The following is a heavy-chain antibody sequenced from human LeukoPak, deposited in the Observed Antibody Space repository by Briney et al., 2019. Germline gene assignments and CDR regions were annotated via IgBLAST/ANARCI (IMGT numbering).Heavy chain of an antibody. D-gene: IGHD2/OR15-2a*01. Sequence: ASVKVSCKASGYTFTNSGMNWVRQAPGQGLEWLGWINTNTGNPTYAQGFTGRFVSSLDTSVSTAYMQISSLKAEDTAVYYCAPSNSFTFEYWGQGTLVTVSS. CDR3: APSNSFTFEY. CDR2: INTNTGNP. V-gene: IGHV7-4-1*02. J-gene: IGHJ4*02. CDR1: GYTFTNSG.